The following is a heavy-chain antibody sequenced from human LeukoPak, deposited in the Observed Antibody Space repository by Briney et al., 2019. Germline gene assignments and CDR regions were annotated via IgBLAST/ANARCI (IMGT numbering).Heavy chain of an antibody. CDR3: ASAIHNYDLWSGPVYYYFDY. CDR1: GGTFSSYA. CDR2: IIPIFGTA. V-gene: IGHV1-69*13. Sequence: ASVKVSCKASGGTFSSYAISWVRQAPGQGLEWMGGIIPIFGTANYAQKFQGRVTITADESASTAYMELRSLRSEDTAVYYCASAIHNYDLWSGPVYYYFDYWGQGTLVTVSS. D-gene: IGHD3-3*01. J-gene: IGHJ4*02.